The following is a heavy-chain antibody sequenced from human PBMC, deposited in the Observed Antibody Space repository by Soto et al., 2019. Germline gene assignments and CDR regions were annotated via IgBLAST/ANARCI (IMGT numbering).Heavy chain of an antibody. D-gene: IGHD4-4*01. CDR3: AKAPVTTGWFDP. CDR2: ISGGGETT. J-gene: IGHJ5*02. V-gene: IGHV3-23*01. Sequence: GGSLRLSCAASGFIFSSYAMSWVRQAPGKGLEWVSGISGGGETTNYADSVKGRFTISRDNSKNTLYLQMNSLRAEDTAVYYCAKAPVTTGWFDPWGQGTLVTVSS. CDR1: GFIFSSYA.